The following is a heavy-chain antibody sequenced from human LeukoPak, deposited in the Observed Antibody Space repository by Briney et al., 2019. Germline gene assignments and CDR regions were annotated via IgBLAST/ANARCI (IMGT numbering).Heavy chain of an antibody. V-gene: IGHV4-31*03. CDR2: IHYSGST. D-gene: IGHD3-16*02. J-gene: IGHJ4*02. CDR1: GGPISSGGYY. Sequence: PSHTLSLTCTVSGGPISSGGYYWGWIRQHTGKGLEWIGYIHYSGSTYYNPSLKSRVTISVDTSKNQFSLKLSSVTAADTAVYYCARGVRLGDLSLGYWGQGTLVTVSS. CDR3: ARGVRLGDLSLGY.